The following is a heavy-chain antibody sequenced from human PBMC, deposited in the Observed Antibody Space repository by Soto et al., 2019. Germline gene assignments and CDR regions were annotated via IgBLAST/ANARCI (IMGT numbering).Heavy chain of an antibody. D-gene: IGHD2-8*01. J-gene: IGHJ5*02. CDR3: ARVVSLSPWKGNWFDP. CDR2: IIPIFGTA. CDR1: GGTFSSYA. Sequence: SVKVSCKASGGTFSSYAISWVRQAPGQGLEWMGGIIPIFGTANYAQKFQGRVTITADESTSTAYMELSSLRSEDTAVYYCARVVSLSPWKGNWFDPWGQGTLVTVSS. V-gene: IGHV1-69*13.